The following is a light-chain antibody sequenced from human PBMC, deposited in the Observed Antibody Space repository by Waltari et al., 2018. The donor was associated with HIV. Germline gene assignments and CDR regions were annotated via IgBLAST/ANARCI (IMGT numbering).Light chain of an antibody. CDR1: QRVSSSY. V-gene: IGKV3D-20*02. CDR3: QQRSNLPLT. CDR2: GAS. Sequence: EIVLTQSPGTLSLSPGERATLSCRASQRVSSSYLAWYQQKPGPAPRLLIYGASSRSTGIPDRFRGSGSGTDFTLTISRLEPEDFAVYYCQQRSNLPLTFGGGTKVEIK. J-gene: IGKJ4*01.